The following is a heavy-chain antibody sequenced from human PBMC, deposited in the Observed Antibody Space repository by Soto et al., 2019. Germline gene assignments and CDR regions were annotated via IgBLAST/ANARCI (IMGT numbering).Heavy chain of an antibody. D-gene: IGHD2-2*01. J-gene: IGHJ5*02. CDR1: GFTFSGYW. CDR2: INRDGSEE. Sequence: EMLLVESGGGLVQPGGSLRLSCVASGFTFSGYWMSWVRQAPGKGLEWVANINRDGSEEHYVDSVKGRFTISRDNAKKSVYLQMDSQRGDDSAVYYCAGDPGPGSASIRGLGWFDPWGQGTLVTVSS. CDR3: AGDPGPGSASIRGLGWFDP. V-gene: IGHV3-7*03.